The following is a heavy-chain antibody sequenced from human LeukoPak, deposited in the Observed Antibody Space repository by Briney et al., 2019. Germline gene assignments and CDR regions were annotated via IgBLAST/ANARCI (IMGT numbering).Heavy chain of an antibody. CDR3: ARQDPFFDP. V-gene: IGHV4-4*09. CDR2: IYTGGST. J-gene: IGHJ5*02. Sequence: SETLSLTCTVSGGSISSYFWSWIRQPPGKGLEWIGYIYTGGSTKYNPSLKSRVTISVDTSKNQLSLRLSSVTAADTAVYYCARQDPFFDPWGPGTLVTVSS. CDR1: GGSISSYF.